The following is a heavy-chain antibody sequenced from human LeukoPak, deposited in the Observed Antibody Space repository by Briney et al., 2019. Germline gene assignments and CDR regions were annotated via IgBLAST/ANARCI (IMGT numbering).Heavy chain of an antibody. CDR2: IYTSGST. CDR1: GGSINNYY. CDR3: ARDASSWGLWDGYAFDI. D-gene: IGHD3-16*01. Sequence: NASETLSLTCAISGGSINNYYWSWIRQPAGKGLEWIGRIYTSGSTNYNPSLKSRVTMSVDTSKNQFSLKLSSVTAADTAVYYCARDASSWGLWDGYAFDIWGQGTMVTVSS. V-gene: IGHV4-4*07. J-gene: IGHJ3*02.